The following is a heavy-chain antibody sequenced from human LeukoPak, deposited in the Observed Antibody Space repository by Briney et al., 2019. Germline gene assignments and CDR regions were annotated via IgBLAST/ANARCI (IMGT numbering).Heavy chain of an antibody. CDR1: GGSISSYY. D-gene: IGHD2/OR15-2a*01. Sequence: SETLSLTCAVSGGSISSYYWSWIRQPAGKGLEWIGRIYNTGSTHYNPSLKSRVTMSVDVSKNQFSLKLSSVTDAGTAVYYCARDYGRCKKLERVDPFDLWGQEKLVTVSS. J-gene: IGHJ3*01. CDR3: ARDYGRCKKLERVDPFDL. V-gene: IGHV4-4*07. CDR2: IYNTGST.